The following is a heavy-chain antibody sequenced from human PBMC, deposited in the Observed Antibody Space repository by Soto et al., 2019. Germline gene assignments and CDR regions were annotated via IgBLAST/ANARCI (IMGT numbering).Heavy chain of an antibody. CDR2: TYFRSKWYK. J-gene: IGHJ4*02. V-gene: IGHV6-1*01. CDR3: VRDVGGGELLDY. CDR1: GDSVSSNRAA. D-gene: IGHD1-26*01. Sequence: SQTLSLTCAISGDSVSSNRAALNWIRQSPSRGLEWLGRTYFRSKWYKDYAISVKSRITINPDTSKNQFSLQLNSVTPEDTAVYYCVRDVGGGELLDYWGQGTLVTVSS.